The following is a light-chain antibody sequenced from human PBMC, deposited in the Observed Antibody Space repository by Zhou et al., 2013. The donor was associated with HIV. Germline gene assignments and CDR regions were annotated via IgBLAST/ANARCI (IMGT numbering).Light chain of an antibody. CDR2: GAS. CDR1: QSVTSNF. CDR3: QQYGSSPFT. V-gene: IGKV3-20*01. J-gene: IGKJ2*01. Sequence: EFVLTQSPGTLSLSPGERATLSCRTSQSVTSNFLAWYQQKPGQAPRLRIYGASSRATGIPDRFSGSGSGTDFTLTISRLEPEDFAVYFCQQYGSSPFTFGQGTKLEIK.